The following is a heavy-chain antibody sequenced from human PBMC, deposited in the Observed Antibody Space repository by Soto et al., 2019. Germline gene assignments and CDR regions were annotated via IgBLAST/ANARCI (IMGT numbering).Heavy chain of an antibody. Sequence: QVQLVQSGAEVKTPGSSVKVTCKASGGTFGNNVISWVRQAPGQGLEWMGGITRIFGTATTNYAQKFQGRITITADASTNTAYMELSSLRSEDTALYYCASGITVAFDHWGQGTLVTVSS. J-gene: IGHJ5*02. CDR1: GGTFGNNV. D-gene: IGHD6-19*01. V-gene: IGHV1-69*01. CDR2: ITRIFGTA. CDR3: ASGITVAFDH.